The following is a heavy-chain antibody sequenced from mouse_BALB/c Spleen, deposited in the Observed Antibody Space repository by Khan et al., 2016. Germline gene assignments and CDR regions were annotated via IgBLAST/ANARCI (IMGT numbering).Heavy chain of an antibody. J-gene: IGHJ3*01. CDR2: ISSGGSYT. Sequence: EVELVESGGGLVKPGGSLKLSCAASGFTFSSYAMSWVRQSPEKRLEWVAEISSGGSYTYYPDTVTGRFTISRDNAKNTLYLEMSSLRSEDTGMYYCARAYSPYWGQGTLVTVSA. CDR1: GFTFSSYA. V-gene: IGHV5-9-4*01. D-gene: IGHD2-12*01. CDR3: ARAYSPY.